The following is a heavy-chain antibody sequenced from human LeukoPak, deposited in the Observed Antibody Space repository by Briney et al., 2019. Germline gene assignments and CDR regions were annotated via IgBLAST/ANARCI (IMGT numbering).Heavy chain of an antibody. CDR1: GGSIGTYY. V-gene: IGHV4-59*08. D-gene: IGHD2-15*01. CDR2: IYHTGTT. CDR3: ARSPGLGYSGGSCHFDY. Sequence: SETLSLICNVSGGSIGTYYWSRIRQPPGQGLEYLGYIYHTGTTSYNPSLKSRATISVDTSKNQFSLRLTSVTAADTALYYCARSPGLGYSGGSCHFDYWGQGILVTVSS. J-gene: IGHJ4*02.